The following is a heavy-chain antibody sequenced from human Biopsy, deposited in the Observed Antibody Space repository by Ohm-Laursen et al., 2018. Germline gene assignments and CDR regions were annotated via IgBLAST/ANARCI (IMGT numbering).Heavy chain of an antibody. CDR1: GGFISTYY. J-gene: IGHJ3*02. Sequence: SDTLSLTCTVSGGFISTYYWNWIRQPAGKALEWIGRIYNTGSTNYNPSLQSRITMSVDTSKNQFSLKMSSVTAADTAVYYCARDLPYYENSGYGAFDMGGQGTMVTVSS. V-gene: IGHV4-4*07. CDR3: ARDLPYYENSGYGAFDM. D-gene: IGHD3-22*01. CDR2: IYNTGST.